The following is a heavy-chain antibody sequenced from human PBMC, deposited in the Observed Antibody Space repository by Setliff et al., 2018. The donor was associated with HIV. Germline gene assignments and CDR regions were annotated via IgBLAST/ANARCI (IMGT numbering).Heavy chain of an antibody. CDR2: MFHSGST. CDR1: GGSISTSNW. V-gene: IGHV4-4*02. D-gene: IGHD3-22*01. Sequence: SETLSLTCAVSGGSISTSNWWSWVRQPPGKGLEWIGSMFHSGSTYYNPSLKSRVTMSGDTSKNQFSLKLSSVTAADTAVYYCAREDFYDSSGYRPLGYFDYWGQGTLVTVSS. J-gene: IGHJ4*02. CDR3: AREDFYDSSGYRPLGYFDY.